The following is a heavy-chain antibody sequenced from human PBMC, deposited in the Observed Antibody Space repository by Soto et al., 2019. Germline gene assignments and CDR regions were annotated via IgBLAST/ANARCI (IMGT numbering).Heavy chain of an antibody. V-gene: IGHV2-5*01. CDR1: GFSLSTSGVG. D-gene: IGHD4-17*01. J-gene: IGHJ4*02. Sequence: QITLKESGPTLVKPTQTLTLTCTFSGFSLSTSGVGVGWIRQPPGKALEWLALIYWNDDKRYSPSLKSRLTITKDTSKDQVVLTMTNMDPVDTATYYCAHRPTVTGGRGYFDYWGQGTLVTVSS. CDR3: AHRPTVTGGRGYFDY. CDR2: IYWNDDK.